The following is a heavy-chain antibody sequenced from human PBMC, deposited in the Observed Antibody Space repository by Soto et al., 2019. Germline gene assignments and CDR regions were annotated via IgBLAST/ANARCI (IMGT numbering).Heavy chain of an antibody. CDR3: ARVPSP. CDR1: GGSIISGGYS. V-gene: IGHV4-30-2*01. Sequence: QLQLQESGSGLVKPSQTLSLTCAVSGGSIISGGYSWSWIRQPPGKGLEWIGYFYHSGSTYYNPPSKSRATRSADRSKNQFSLQLSSVTAADTAVYYCARVPSPWGQGTLGTVSS. J-gene: IGHJ5*02. CDR2: FYHSGST.